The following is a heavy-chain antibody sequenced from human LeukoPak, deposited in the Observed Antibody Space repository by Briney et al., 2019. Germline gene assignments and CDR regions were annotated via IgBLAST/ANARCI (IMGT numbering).Heavy chain of an antibody. V-gene: IGHV4-31*03. CDR1: GGSVSSGNYY. Sequence: SETLSLTCTVSGGSVSSGNYYWSWIRQHPGKGLEWIGYIYYSGSTYYNPSLKSRVTISVDTSKNQFSLKLSSVTAADTAVYYCARDLSGFDAFDIWGQGTMVTVFS. CDR2: IYYSGST. CDR3: ARDLSGFDAFDI. J-gene: IGHJ3*02. D-gene: IGHD3-22*01.